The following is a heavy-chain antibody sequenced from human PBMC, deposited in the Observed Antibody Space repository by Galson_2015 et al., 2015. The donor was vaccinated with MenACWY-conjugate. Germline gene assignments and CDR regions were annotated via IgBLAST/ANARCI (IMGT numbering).Heavy chain of an antibody. V-gene: IGHV6-1*01. D-gene: IGHD6-19*01. Sequence: CAISGDSVSSNSASWHWIRQSPSRGLEWLGRTYHRSKTYHDYAISLRSRITINADTSKNQVSLQLNSVSPEDTAVYFCTREASYSGWPTFDYLGQGIQVTVSS. CDR3: TREASYSGWPTFDY. CDR2: TYHRSKTYH. J-gene: IGHJ4*02. CDR1: GDSVSSNSAS.